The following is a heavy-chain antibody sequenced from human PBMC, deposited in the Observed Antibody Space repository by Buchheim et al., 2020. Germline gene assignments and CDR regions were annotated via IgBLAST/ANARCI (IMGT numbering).Heavy chain of an antibody. CDR2: INPSGGST. J-gene: IGHJ6*02. D-gene: IGHD3-3*01. Sequence: QVQLVQSGAEVKKPGASVKVSCKASGYTFTSYYMHWVRQAPGQGLEWMGIINPSGGSTSYAQKFQGRVTMTRDTSTSTVYMELSSLRSEYTAVYYCARDRRRITIFGVVIAHYYYGMDVWGQGTT. V-gene: IGHV1-46*01. CDR3: ARDRRRITIFGVVIAHYYYGMDV. CDR1: GYTFTSYY.